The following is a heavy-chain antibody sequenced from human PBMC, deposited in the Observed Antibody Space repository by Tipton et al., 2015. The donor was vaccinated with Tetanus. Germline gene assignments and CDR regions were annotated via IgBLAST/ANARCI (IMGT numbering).Heavy chain of an antibody. CDR1: RGSLRSDDYQ. J-gene: IGHJ4*02. Sequence: TLSLTCSVSRGSLRSDDYQWNWIRQPPGKGLEWLAYISPSGRTNSNYSLKSRITISQDTSKNQFSLKLTSVTAADTAVYYCARANYDFPKKGPFDSWGQGTLVIVSS. CDR3: ARANYDFPKKGPFDS. D-gene: IGHD3-3*01. V-gene: IGHV4-61*08. CDR2: ISPSGRT.